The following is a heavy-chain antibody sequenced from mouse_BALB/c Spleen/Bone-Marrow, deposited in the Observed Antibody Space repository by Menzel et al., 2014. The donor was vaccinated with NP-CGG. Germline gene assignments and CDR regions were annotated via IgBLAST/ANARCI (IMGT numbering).Heavy chain of an antibody. CDR2: ILPGSGNT. D-gene: IGHD2-3*01. CDR1: GYTFSSYW. V-gene: IGHV1-9*01. CDR3: ARENDYWYFDV. J-gene: IGHJ1*01. Sequence: VKLQESGAELMKPGASVKISCKATGYTFSSYWIEWVKQRPGHGLEWIGEILPGSGNTNYNEKFKGKATFTADTSSNTAYMQLSSLTSEDSAVHYCARENDYWYFDVWGAGTTVTVSS.